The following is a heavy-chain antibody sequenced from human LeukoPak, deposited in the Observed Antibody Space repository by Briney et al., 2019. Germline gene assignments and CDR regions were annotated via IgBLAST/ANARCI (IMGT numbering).Heavy chain of an antibody. V-gene: IGHV3-30-3*01. Sequence: GGSLRLSCAASGFTFSSYALPWVGQAPGKGLEWVAVISYDGSNKYYADSVKGRFTISRDNSKNTLYLQMNSLRAEDTAVYYCASGGDTTVGIKDAFDIWGQGTMVTVSS. D-gene: IGHD4-11*01. CDR1: GFTFSSYA. CDR2: ISYDGSNK. CDR3: ASGGDTTVGIKDAFDI. J-gene: IGHJ3*02.